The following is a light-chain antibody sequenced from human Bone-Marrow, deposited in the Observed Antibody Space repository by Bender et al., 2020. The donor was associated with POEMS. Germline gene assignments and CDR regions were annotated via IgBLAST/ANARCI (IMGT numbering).Light chain of an antibody. CDR2: EVN. J-gene: IGLJ1*01. CDR1: SSDVGGYNF. Sequence: QSALTQPASVSGSTGQSVTISCTGSSSDVGGYNFVSWYQQHPGKAPKLMIYEVNNRPSGVPDRFSGSKSGNTASLTISGLQAEDEADYYCSSYTSSSTLYVFGTGTKVTVL. V-gene: IGLV2-14*01. CDR3: SSYTSSSTLYV.